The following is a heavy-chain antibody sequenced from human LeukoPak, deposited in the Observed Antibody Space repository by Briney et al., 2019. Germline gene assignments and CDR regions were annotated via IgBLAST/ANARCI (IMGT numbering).Heavy chain of an antibody. CDR1: GGSISSYY. Sequence: SETLSLTCTVSGGSISSYYRSWIRQPPGKGLEWIGYIYYSGSTNYNPSLKSRVTISVDTSKNQFSLKLSSVTAADTAVYYCATGPAATFDYWGQGTLVTVSS. V-gene: IGHV4-59*01. CDR2: IYYSGST. J-gene: IGHJ4*02. D-gene: IGHD2-2*01. CDR3: ATGPAATFDY.